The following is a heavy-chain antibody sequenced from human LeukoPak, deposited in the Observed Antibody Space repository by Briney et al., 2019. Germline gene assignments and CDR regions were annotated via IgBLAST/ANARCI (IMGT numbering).Heavy chain of an antibody. J-gene: IGHJ3*02. CDR2: ISGSGGRT. CDR1: GFTFSSYA. Sequence: GGSLRLSCAASGFTFSSYAMSWVRQAPGKGLEWVSTISGSGGRTYYADSVKGRFTISRDNAKNSLHLQMNSLRAEDTALYYCARALSSGLDAFDMWGQGTMVTVSS. V-gene: IGHV3-23*01. D-gene: IGHD6-19*01. CDR3: ARALSSGLDAFDM.